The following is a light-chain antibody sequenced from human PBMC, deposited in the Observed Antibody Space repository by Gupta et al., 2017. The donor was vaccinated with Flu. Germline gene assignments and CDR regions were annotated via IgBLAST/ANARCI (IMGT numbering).Light chain of an antibody. Sequence: DTVMTQSPLSLSVTPGEPASISCRSSQSLLHTNGYNYLDWYLQKPGQSPQLLIYLGSNRASGVPDRFSGSGSSTTVTLKISRVEAEDVGIYYCMQALHTPPTFGQGTKVEVK. CDR2: LGS. V-gene: IGKV2-28*01. CDR3: MQALHTPPT. CDR1: QSLLHTNGYNY. J-gene: IGKJ1*01.